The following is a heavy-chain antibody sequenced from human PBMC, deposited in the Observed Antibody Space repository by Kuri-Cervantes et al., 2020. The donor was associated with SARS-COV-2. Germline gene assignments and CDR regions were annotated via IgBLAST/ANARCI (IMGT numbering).Heavy chain of an antibody. J-gene: IGHJ4*02. CDR3: TTEGSSWYPLYYFDY. CDR2: IYSGGST. Sequence: GESLKISCAASGFTVSSNYMSWVRQAPGKGLEWVSVIYSGGSTYYADSVKGRFTISRDNSKNTLYLQMNSLRAEDTAVYYCTTEGSSWYPLYYFDYWGQGTLVTVSS. CDR1: GFTVSSNY. D-gene: IGHD6-13*01. V-gene: IGHV3-53*01.